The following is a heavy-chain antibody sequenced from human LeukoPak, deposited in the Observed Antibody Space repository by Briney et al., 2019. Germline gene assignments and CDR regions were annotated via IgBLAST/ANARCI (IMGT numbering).Heavy chain of an antibody. CDR2: IYYSGST. V-gene: IGHV4-59*01. CDR3: AKVRCSGGSCYDPIDY. J-gene: IGHJ4*02. Sequence: PSETLSLTCTVSGGSISSYYWSWIRQPPGKGLEWIGYIYYSGSTNYNPSLKSRVTISVDTSKNQFSLKLSSVTAADTAVYYCAKVRCSGGSCYDPIDYWGQGTLVTVSS. CDR1: GGSISSYY. D-gene: IGHD2-15*01.